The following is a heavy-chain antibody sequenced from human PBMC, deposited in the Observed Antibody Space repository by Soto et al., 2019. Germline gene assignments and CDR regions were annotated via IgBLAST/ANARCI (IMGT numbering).Heavy chain of an antibody. D-gene: IGHD2-21*02. CDR2: IIPFFGTA. CDR3: ASPPGKDCYKAHPDAFDV. CDR1: GGTFSSYA. Sequence: SVKVSCKASGGTFSSYAISWVRQAPGQGLEWMGGIIPFFGTANYAQKFKGRVTITADESTSTAYMELSSLRSEDTAVYYCASPPGKDCYKAHPDAFDVWGQGTMVTVSS. J-gene: IGHJ3*01. V-gene: IGHV1-69*13.